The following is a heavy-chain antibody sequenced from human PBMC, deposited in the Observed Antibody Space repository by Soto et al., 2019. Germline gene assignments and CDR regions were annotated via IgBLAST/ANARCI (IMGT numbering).Heavy chain of an antibody. V-gene: IGHV3-15*07. D-gene: IGHD1-1*01. CDR3: TTDRERGSYYYYGMDV. J-gene: IGHJ6*02. Sequence: GGSLRLSCAASGFTFSNAWMNWVRQAPGKGLEWVGRIKSKTDGGTTDYAAPVKGRFTISRDDSKNTLYLQMNSLKTEDTAVYYCTTDRERGSYYYYGMDVWGQGTTVTVSS. CDR2: IKSKTDGGTT. CDR1: GFTFSNAW.